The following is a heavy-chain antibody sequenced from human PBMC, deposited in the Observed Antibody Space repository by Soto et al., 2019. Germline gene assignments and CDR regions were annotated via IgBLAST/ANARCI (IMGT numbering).Heavy chain of an antibody. CDR3: ARVGYCSGGSCYAGGGFDP. CDR2: IYPGDSDT. J-gene: IGHJ5*02. D-gene: IGHD2-15*01. V-gene: IGHV5-51*01. Sequence: GESLKISCKGSGYSFTSYWIGWVRQMPGKGLEWMGIIYPGDSDTRYSPSFQGQVTISADKSISTAYLQWSSLKASDTAMYYCARVGYCSGGSCYAGGGFDPWGQGTLVTSPQ. CDR1: GYSFTSYW.